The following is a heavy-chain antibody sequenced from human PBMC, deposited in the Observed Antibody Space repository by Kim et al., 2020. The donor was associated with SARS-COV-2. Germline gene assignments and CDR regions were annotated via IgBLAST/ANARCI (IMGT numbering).Heavy chain of an antibody. Sequence: QKFQGRVTITADESTSTAYMELSSLRSEDTAVYYCARGEYNWNYGGWFDYWGQGTLVTVSS. D-gene: IGHD1-7*01. J-gene: IGHJ4*02. CDR3: ARGEYNWNYGGWFDY. V-gene: IGHV1-69*01.